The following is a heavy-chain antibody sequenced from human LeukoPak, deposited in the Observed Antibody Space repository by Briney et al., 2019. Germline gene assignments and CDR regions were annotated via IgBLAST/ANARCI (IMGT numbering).Heavy chain of an antibody. CDR3: ARGSLYSSSWYYFDY. Sequence: SETLSLTCTVSGGSISSYYWSWIRQPPGKGLEWIGYIYYSGSTNYNPSLKSRVTISVDTSKNQFSLKLSSVTAADTAAYYCARGSLYSSSWYYFDYWGQGTLVTVSS. CDR2: IYYSGST. D-gene: IGHD6-13*01. CDR1: GGSISSYY. V-gene: IGHV4-59*01. J-gene: IGHJ4*02.